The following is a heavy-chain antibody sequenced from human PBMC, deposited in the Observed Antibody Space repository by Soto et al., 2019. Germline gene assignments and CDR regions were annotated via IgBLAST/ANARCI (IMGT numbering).Heavy chain of an antibody. CDR3: VGAQAWLAYPFDS. Sequence: QVQLVESGGGVVQPGRPLRLSCAAFGLSFDIYTMHWVRQAPGKRLEGVAVIAYDGGNKKYADSVQGRFTISRDNSKNALHLQMNRLRAEDTAVYSCVGAQAWLAYPFDSWGQGTLVTVSS. J-gene: IGHJ4*02. V-gene: IGHV3-30-3*01. CDR1: GLSFDIYT. CDR2: IAYDGGNK. D-gene: IGHD6-19*01.